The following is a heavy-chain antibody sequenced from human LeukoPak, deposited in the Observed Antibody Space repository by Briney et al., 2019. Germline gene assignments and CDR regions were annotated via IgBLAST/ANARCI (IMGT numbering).Heavy chain of an antibody. V-gene: IGHV1-2*06. D-gene: IGHD3-16*01. CDR2: INPNSGGT. CDR1: GYTFTGYY. Sequence: ASVKVSCRASGYTFTGYYMHWVRQAPGQGLEWMGRINPNSGGTNYAQKFQGRVTMTRDTSISTAYMELSRLRSDDTAVYYCARVKYILGGDYWGQGTLVTVSS. CDR3: ARVKYILGGDY. J-gene: IGHJ4*02.